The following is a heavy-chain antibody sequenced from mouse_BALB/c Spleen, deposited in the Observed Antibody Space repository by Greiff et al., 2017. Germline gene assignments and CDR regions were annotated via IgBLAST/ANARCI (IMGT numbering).Heavy chain of an antibody. CDR1: GFNIKDTY. CDR3: ARDYYGSSYGY. Sequence: GQLQQSGAELVKPGASVKLSCTASGFNIKDTYMHWVKQRPEQGLEWIGRIDPANGNTKYDPKFQGKATITADTSSNTAYLQLSSLTSEDTAVYYCARDYYGSSYGYWGQGTTLTVSS. V-gene: IGHV14-3*02. J-gene: IGHJ2*01. CDR2: IDPANGNT. D-gene: IGHD1-1*01.